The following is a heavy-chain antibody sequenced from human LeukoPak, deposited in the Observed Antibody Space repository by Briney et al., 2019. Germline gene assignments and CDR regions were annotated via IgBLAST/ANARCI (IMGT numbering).Heavy chain of an antibody. CDR1: GFTFSDYG. CDR3: VRVAKERVGGVYYFDY. V-gene: IGHV3-13*01. J-gene: IGHJ4*02. D-gene: IGHD1-1*01. CDR2: IGTAGDT. Sequence: GGSLRLSCAASGFTFSDYGIHWVRQATGKGLEWVSAIGTAGDTYYTGSVKGRFTISRENAKNSLYLQMNSLRAGDTAVYYCVRVAKERVGGVYYFDYWGQGTTVTVSS.